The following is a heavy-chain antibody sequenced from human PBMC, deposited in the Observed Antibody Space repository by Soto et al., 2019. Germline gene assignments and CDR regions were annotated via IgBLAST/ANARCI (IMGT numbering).Heavy chain of an antibody. CDR3: ARCIAVAALFAP. J-gene: IGHJ5*02. D-gene: IGHD6-19*01. Sequence: ASVKVSCKASGYTFTRYGISWVRQAPGQGLEWMGWISGYNGDTNYAQKFQGRVSMTTDTSTSTAYMELRSLRSDDTAVYYCARCIAVAALFAPWGQGTLVTVSS. V-gene: IGHV1-18*01. CDR1: GYTFTRYG. CDR2: ISGYNGDT.